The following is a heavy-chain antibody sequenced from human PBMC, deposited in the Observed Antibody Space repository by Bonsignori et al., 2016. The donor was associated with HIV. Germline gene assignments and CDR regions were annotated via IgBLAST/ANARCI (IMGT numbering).Heavy chain of an antibody. CDR3: AREITIFGVALDAFDI. CDR1: GGSIRSESYY. V-gene: IGHV4-61*02. J-gene: IGHJ3*02. CDR2: IFTSGHT. D-gene: IGHD3-3*01. Sequence: QVQLQESGPGLVKPSQTLSLTCTVSGGSIRSESYYWSWIRQPAGKGLEWIGRIFTSGHTNYNPSLKSRLTISLDTSTNHFSLNLTSVTAADTAVYYCAREITIFGVALDAFDIWGQGTMVTV.